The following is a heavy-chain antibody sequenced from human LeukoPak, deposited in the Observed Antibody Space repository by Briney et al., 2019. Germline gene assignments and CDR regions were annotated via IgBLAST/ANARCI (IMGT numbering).Heavy chain of an antibody. V-gene: IGHV1-8*01. J-gene: IGHJ6*02. CDR2: MNPNSGNT. D-gene: IGHD4-17*01. CDR3: ARGGSGDYGSYYYYHGLDV. Sequence: ASVKVSCKASGYTFTSYDINWVRQATGQGLEWMGWMNPNSGNTAYAQKFQGRVTMTRNTSISTAYMELSSLRSDDTAVYYCARGGSGDYGSYYYYHGLDVWGQGTTVTVSS. CDR1: GYTFTSYD.